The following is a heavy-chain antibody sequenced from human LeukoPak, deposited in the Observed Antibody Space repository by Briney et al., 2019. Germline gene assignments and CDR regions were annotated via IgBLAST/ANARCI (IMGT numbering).Heavy chain of an antibody. D-gene: IGHD6-19*01. J-gene: IGHJ3*02. CDR1: GGTFSNDA. Sequence: SVKVSCKASGGTFSNDAISWVRQAPGQGLEWMGRVIPTLGIALYAQRFKGRVTITADKSTSTAYLELSSLRSEDTAVYYCAADWEGQWAPWAFDIWGQGTMVTVSS. V-gene: IGHV1-69*04. CDR2: VIPTLGIA. CDR3: AADWEGQWAPWAFDI.